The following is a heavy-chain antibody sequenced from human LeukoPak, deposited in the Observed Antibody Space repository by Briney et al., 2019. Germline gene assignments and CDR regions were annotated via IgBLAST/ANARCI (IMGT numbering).Heavy chain of an antibody. CDR1: GGSISSYY. J-gene: IGHJ4*02. CDR3: ARSGVPAANFDY. D-gene: IGHD2-2*01. V-gene: IGHV4-59*08. Sequence: SETLSLTCTVSGGSISSYYWSWIRQPPGKGLEWIGYIYYSGSTNYNPSLKSRVTISVDTSKNQFSLNLSSVTAADTAVYYCARSGVPAANFDYWGQGTLVTVSS. CDR2: IYYSGST.